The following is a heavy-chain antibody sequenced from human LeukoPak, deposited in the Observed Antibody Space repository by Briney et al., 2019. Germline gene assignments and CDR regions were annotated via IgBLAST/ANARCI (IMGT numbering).Heavy chain of an antibody. J-gene: IGHJ5*02. CDR3: AREYSEWELPLAWGWFDP. CDR1: GGSISSSSYY. V-gene: IGHV4-39*07. Sequence: SETLSLTCTVSGGSISSSSYYWGWIRQPPGKGLEWIGSIYYSGSTYYNPSLKSRVTISVDTSKNQFSLKLSSVTAADTAVYYCAREYSEWELPLAWGWFDPWGQGTLVTVSS. CDR2: IYYSGST. D-gene: IGHD1-26*01.